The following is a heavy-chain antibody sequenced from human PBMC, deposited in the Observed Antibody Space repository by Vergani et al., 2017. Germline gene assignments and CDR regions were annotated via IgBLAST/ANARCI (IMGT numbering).Heavy chain of an antibody. Sequence: QVKLQESGPGLVKPPGTLSLHCAVSGDSISSNLWWSWVRQSPGKGLEWIGEVSHSGDTNYNPSLKSRVTMSVDKSTNQFSLKLTSVTAADTAVYYCARLLIIPSARDAFDIWGQGTSVTVSS. J-gene: IGHJ3*02. V-gene: IGHV4-4*03. CDR3: ARLLIIPSARDAFDI. D-gene: IGHD2-2*01. CDR2: VSHSGDT. CDR1: GDSISSNLW.